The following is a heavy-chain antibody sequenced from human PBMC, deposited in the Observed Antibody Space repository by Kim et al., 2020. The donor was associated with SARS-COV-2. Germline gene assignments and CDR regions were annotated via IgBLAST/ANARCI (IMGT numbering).Heavy chain of an antibody. V-gene: IGHV3-30-3*01. CDR2: ISYDETNK. CDR3: ARAHGNRTAARFFD. J-gene: IGHJ4*03. CDR1: GFTFGSYA. Sequence: GGSLRLSCAAFGFTFGSYALHWVRQAPGKGPEWVSVISYDETNKYYADSVKGRFTISRDNSKNTLFLQMSSLGVDDTALYYFARAHGNRTAARFFD. D-gene: IGHD2-21*02.